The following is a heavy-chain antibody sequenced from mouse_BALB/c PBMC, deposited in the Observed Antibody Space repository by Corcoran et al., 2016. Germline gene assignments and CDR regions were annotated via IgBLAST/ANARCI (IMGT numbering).Heavy chain of an antibody. V-gene: IGHV1S135*01. D-gene: IGHD1-1*01. CDR3: AYYYGSSYYWYFDV. CDR2: IDPFNCGT. CDR1: GYSFIRYY. Sequence: EIQLQQSGHELMKPGSSLNISCKSSGYSFIRYYMPWVKQSHGKSLKLIGYIDPFNCGTGYNQKFKGKAKLTVDKSSSTAYMLLSSLTSEDSAVYYCAYYYGSSYYWYFDVWGAVTTVTVSS. J-gene: IGHJ1*01.